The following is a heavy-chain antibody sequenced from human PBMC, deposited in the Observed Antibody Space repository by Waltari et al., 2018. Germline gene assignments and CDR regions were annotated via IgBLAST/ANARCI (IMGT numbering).Heavy chain of an antibody. V-gene: IGHV4-59*01. J-gene: IGHJ1*01. CDR2: IYYSGST. D-gene: IGHD3-10*01. CDR1: GGSISSYY. CDR3: ARAGPPGYYYSD. Sequence: QVQLQESGPGLVKPSETLSLTCTVSGGSISSYYWSWIRQPPGKGLEWIGYIYYSGSTNYNPSLKSRVTISVDTSKNQFSLKLSSVTAADTAVYYCARAGPPGYYYSDWGQGTLVTISS.